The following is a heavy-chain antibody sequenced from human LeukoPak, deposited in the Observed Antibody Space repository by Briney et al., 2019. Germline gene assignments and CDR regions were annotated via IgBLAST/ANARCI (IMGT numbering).Heavy chain of an antibody. CDR3: ARGGSFAFDI. D-gene: IGHD2-15*01. J-gene: IGHJ3*02. Sequence: SQTLSLTCAISGDSVSTNTGAWNWIRQSPSRGLEWLGRTYYRSQWQNEYAVSVKSRINVTPGTSKNQVSLQLNSVTLEDTAVYYCARGGSFAFDIWGHGTMVTVSA. CDR1: GDSVSTNTGA. V-gene: IGHV6-1*01. CDR2: TYYRSQWQN.